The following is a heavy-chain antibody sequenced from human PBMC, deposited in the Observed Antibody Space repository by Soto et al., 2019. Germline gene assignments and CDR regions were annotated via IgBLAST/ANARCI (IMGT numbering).Heavy chain of an antibody. V-gene: IGHV4-61*01. CDR3: ARGGEPLGYYGLDV. CDR2: IYYTGVT. Sequence: QVQLQESGPGLLKASETLSLTCSVSGGSVRSGNHFWNWIRQPPGRGLEWLGYIYYTGVTNNNHSLKSRVSMSVDTSKNQFTLKLTSLTAADTAVYYCARGGEPLGYYGLDVWGQGTTVTVSS. CDR1: GGSVRSGNHF. D-gene: IGHD3-10*01. J-gene: IGHJ6*02.